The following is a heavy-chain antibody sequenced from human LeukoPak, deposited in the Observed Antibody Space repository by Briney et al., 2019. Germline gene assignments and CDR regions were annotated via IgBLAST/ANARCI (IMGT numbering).Heavy chain of an antibody. CDR3: ATAPIYYYGSTGYQWFDP. J-gene: IGHJ5*02. CDR1: GTPLIELN. CDR2: FDPEHGRT. V-gene: IGHV1-24*01. D-gene: IGHD3-10*01. Sequence: ASVKVSCKVSGTPLIELNINWVRQAPGKGLEWMGGFDPEHGRTIYAHKFQGRATMTEDRSTDTAYMELSSLRSEDTAVYYCATAPIYYYGSTGYQWFDPWGQGTLVTVSS.